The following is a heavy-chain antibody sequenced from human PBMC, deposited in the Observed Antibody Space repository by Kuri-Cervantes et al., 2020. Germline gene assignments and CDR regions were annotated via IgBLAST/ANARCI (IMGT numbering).Heavy chain of an antibody. CDR1: GYSISSGYY. CDR3: AKDKD. V-gene: IGHV4-38-2*02. Sequence: SETLSLTCTVSGYSISSGYYWGWIRQSPGKGLEWIGSIYHSGSTNYNPSLKSRVTISVDTSKNQFSLNLSSVTAADTAVYYCAKDKDWGQGTLVTVSS. CDR2: IYHSGST. J-gene: IGHJ4*02.